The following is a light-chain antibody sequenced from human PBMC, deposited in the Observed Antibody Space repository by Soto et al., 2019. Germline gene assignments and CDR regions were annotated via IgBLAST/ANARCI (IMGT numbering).Light chain of an antibody. Sequence: DIQLTQSPSFLSASVGDRVTITCRASQGISSYLAWYQQKPGKAPKLLIYAASTLQSVVPSRFSGSESGTEFTLTISSLQPEAVPTYYCQQLNTYPFTFGGGTKVEIK. CDR2: AAS. CDR1: QGISSY. J-gene: IGKJ4*01. CDR3: QQLNTYPFT. V-gene: IGKV1-9*01.